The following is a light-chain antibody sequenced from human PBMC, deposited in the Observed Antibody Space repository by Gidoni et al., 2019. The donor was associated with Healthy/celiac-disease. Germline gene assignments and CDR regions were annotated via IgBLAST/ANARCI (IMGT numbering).Light chain of an antibody. V-gene: IGKV1-12*01. CDR1: QGISSW. CDR2: AAS. Sequence: IPMTHTPSSLSASVGDRVTITCRASQGISSWLDWYQQKPGKAPKLLIYAASSLQSGVPSRFSGSGSGTDFTLTISSLQPEDFATYYCQQANSFPPTFGQGTRLEIK. J-gene: IGKJ5*01. CDR3: QQANSFPPT.